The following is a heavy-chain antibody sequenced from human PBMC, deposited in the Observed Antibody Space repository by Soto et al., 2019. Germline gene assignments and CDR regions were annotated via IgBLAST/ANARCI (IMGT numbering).Heavy chain of an antibody. CDR2: VIPIFGTA. V-gene: IGHV1-69*13. D-gene: IGHD3-22*01. CDR3: GRDPSLYFYDSSGTQSYNWFDP. J-gene: IGHJ5*02. CDR1: GGTFSSYA. Sequence: SVKVSCKASGGTFSSYAISWVRQAPGQGLEWMGGVIPIFGTANYAQKFQGGVTITVDESTSTGDMELSSRRSEDRAGYYCGRDPSLYFYDSSGTQSYNWFDPWGQGTLVTVS.